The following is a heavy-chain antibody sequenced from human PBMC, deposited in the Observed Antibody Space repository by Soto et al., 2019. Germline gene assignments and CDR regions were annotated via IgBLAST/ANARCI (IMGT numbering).Heavy chain of an antibody. CDR1: GGSISSSSYY. V-gene: IGHV4-39*07. CDR3: ARGADPSGNYFWTLDN. D-gene: IGHD3-10*01. J-gene: IGHJ4*02. CDR2: IFHSGST. Sequence: SETLSLTCTVSGGSISSSSYYWDWIRQPPGKGLEWIGSIFHSGSTYYNPSLKSRLTLSVDTSKNQFSLMLTSVTAADTAVYYCARGADPSGNYFWTLDNWGRGTLVTVSS.